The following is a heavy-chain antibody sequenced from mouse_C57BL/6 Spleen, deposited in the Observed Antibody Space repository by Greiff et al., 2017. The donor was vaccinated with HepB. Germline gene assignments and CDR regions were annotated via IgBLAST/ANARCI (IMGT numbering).Heavy chain of an antibody. D-gene: IGHD5-1*01. J-gene: IGHJ1*03. CDR3: ARSGTYVRYFDV. Sequence: EVKLVESGPGLVKPSQSLSLTCSVTGYSITSGYYWNWIRQFPGNKLEWMGYISYDGSNNYNPSLKNRISITRDTSKNQFFLKLNSVTTEDTATYYCARSGTYVRYFDVWGTGTTVTVSS. CDR2: ISYDGSN. CDR1: GYSITSGYY. V-gene: IGHV3-6*01.